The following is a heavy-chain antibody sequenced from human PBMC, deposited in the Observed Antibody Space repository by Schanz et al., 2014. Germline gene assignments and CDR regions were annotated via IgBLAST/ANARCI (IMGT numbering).Heavy chain of an antibody. V-gene: IGHV3-23*04. CDR1: GFSFGNYG. J-gene: IGHJ4*02. Sequence: ERLVESGGGVVQPGRSLRLSCEASGFSFGNYGMSWVRQAPGKGLEWVSGFDAHDGRAYYADSAKGRFTISRDNSKSTLYVEMNSLRVEDTAVYYCAKTLFPGGTQTFGNWGRGTLVTVSS. CDR2: FDAHDGRA. CDR3: AKTLFPGGTQTFGN. D-gene: IGHD2-8*02.